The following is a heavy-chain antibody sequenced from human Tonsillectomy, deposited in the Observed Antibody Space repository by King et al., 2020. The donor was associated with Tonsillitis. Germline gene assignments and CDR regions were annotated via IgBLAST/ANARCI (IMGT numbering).Heavy chain of an antibody. Sequence: QLVQSGAEVKKPGASVKVSCKTSGYTFIDYYIHWVRQAPGQGLEWMGWINPNSGDTNYAQKFQGRVTMTSDTSVSTAYMELYRLRSDDTAVFYCYTAFDFDSSGYSPFNYWGQGTLVTVSS. CDR1: GYTFIDYY. J-gene: IGHJ4*02. CDR2: INPNSGDT. CDR3: YTAFDFDSSGYSPFNY. V-gene: IGHV1-2*02. D-gene: IGHD3-22*01.